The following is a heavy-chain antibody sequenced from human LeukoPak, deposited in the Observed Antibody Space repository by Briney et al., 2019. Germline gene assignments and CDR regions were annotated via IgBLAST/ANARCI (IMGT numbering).Heavy chain of an antibody. Sequence: GGSLRLSCAASGFTLSSYAMSWVRQAPGRGLEWVSVISGSGGTTYYADSVKGRFTISKDNSKNTLYLQMNSLRAEDTAVYYCAKSLSGWMYRFDYWGQGTLVTVSS. D-gene: IGHD6-19*01. CDR1: GFTLSSYA. CDR2: ISGSGGTT. J-gene: IGHJ4*02. V-gene: IGHV3-23*01. CDR3: AKSLSGWMYRFDY.